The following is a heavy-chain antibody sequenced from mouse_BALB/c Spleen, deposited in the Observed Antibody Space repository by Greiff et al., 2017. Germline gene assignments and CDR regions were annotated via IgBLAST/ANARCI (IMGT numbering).Heavy chain of an antibody. Sequence: EVQLVESGGGLVQPGGSRKLSCAASGFTFSSFGMHWVRQAPEKGLEWVAYISSGSSTIYYADTVKGRFTISRDNPKNTLFLQMTSLRSEDTAMYYCARTARATSFAYWGQGTLVTVSA. D-gene: IGHD3-2*01. J-gene: IGHJ3*01. CDR2: ISSGSSTI. CDR1: GFTFSSFG. V-gene: IGHV5-17*02. CDR3: ARTARATSFAY.